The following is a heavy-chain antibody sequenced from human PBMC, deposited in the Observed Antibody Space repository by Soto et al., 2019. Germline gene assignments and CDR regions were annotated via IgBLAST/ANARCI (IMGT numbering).Heavy chain of an antibody. Sequence: QVQLVESGGGVVQPGRSLRLSCAASGFTFSSYAMHWVRQAPGKGLEWVAVISYDGSNKYYADSVKGRFTISRDNSKNTLYLQMNSLRAEDTAVYYCARGGDTRWLSMYYGMDVWGQGTTVTVSS. CDR3: ARGGDTRWLSMYYGMDV. CDR1: GFTFSSYA. V-gene: IGHV3-30-3*01. CDR2: ISYDGSNK. J-gene: IGHJ6*02. D-gene: IGHD2-15*01.